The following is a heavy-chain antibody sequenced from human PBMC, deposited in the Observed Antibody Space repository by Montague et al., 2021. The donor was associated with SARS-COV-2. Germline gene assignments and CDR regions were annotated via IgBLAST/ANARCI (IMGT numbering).Heavy chain of an antibody. V-gene: IGHV4-61*01. D-gene: IGHD3-9*01. J-gene: IGHJ6*02. Sequence: SETLSLTCTVSGGSVSSGSFYWSWIRQPPGKGLELIGYIYYTGSSNYNPSLKSRVTISVDTSKHQFSLKLSSVTAADTAVYYCASLRGSAEILTAFQGVSYFYGKDVWGQGTTVTVSS. CDR3: ASLRGSAEILTAFQGVSYFYGKDV. CDR1: GGSVSSGSFY. CDR2: IYYTGSS.